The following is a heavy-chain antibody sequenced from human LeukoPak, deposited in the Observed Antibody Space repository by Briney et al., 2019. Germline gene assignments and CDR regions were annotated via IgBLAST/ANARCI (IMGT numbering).Heavy chain of an antibody. CDR1: GGTFSCYA. Sequence: SVKVSCKASGGTFSCYAISWVRQAPGQGLEWMGGIIPIFGTANYAQKFQGRVTITTDESTSTAYMELSSLRSEDTAVYYCARARITNIAAAGNWNWFDPWGQGTLVTVSS. J-gene: IGHJ5*02. D-gene: IGHD6-13*01. CDR3: ARARITNIAAAGNWNWFDP. V-gene: IGHV1-69*05. CDR2: IIPIFGTA.